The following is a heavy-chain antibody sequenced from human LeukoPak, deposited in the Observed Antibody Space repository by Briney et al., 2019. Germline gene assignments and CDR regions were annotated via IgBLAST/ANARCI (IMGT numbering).Heavy chain of an antibody. CDR1: GFTFSSYA. CDR3: AKERYCSGGSCYGDFDY. CDR2: ISGSGGST. V-gene: IGHV3-23*01. D-gene: IGHD2-15*01. J-gene: IGHJ4*02. Sequence: PGGSLRLSCAASGFTFSSYAMSWVRQAPGKGLEWVSAISGSGGSTYYADSVKGRFTISRDNSKNRLYLQMNSLRAEDTAVYYCAKERYCSGGSCYGDFDYWGQGTLVTVSS.